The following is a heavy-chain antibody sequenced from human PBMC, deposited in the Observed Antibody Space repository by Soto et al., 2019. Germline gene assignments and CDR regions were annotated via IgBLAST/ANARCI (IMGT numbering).Heavy chain of an antibody. D-gene: IGHD6-13*01. CDR2: IIPIFGTA. CDR3: AGASSSWILYGMDV. V-gene: IGHV1-69*01. Sequence: QVQLVQSGAEVKKPGSSVKVSCKASGGTFSSYAISWVRQAPGQGLEWMGGIIPIFGTANYAQKFQGRVTITADESTSTAYMEPSSLRSEDTAVYYCAGASSSWILYGMDVWGQGTTVTVSS. CDR1: GGTFSSYA. J-gene: IGHJ6*02.